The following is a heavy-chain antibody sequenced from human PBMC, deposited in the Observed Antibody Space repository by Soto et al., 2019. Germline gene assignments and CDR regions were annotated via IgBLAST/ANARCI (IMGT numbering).Heavy chain of an antibody. J-gene: IGHJ4*02. CDR2: ISYDGSNK. CDR1: GFTFSSYA. CDR3: ARAHLSYSGSYVAAFDY. V-gene: IGHV3-30-3*01. D-gene: IGHD1-26*01. Sequence: QVQLVESGGGVVQPGRSLRLSCAASGFTFSSYAMHWVRQAPGKGLEWVAVISYDGSNKYYADSVKGRFTISRDNSKNTLYLQMNSLKAEDTAVYYCARAHLSYSGSYVAAFDYWGQGTLVTVSS.